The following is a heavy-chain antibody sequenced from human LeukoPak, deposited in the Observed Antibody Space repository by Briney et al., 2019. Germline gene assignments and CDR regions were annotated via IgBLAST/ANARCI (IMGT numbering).Heavy chain of an antibody. J-gene: IGHJ4*02. CDR3: ARSGGTWSYNY. D-gene: IGHD1-26*01. CDR2: VYNSGST. V-gene: IGHV4-59*01. Sequence: SETLSLTCTVSGGSISSYYWSWIRQPPGKGLEWLGYVYNSGSTHYNPSLKSRVTISADTSKNQFSLTLTSVTAADTAVYYCARSGGTWSYNYWGQGTLVTVSS. CDR1: GGSISSYY.